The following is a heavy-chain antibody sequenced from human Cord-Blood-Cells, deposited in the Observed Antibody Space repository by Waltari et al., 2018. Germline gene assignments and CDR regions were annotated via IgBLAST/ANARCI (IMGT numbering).Heavy chain of an antibody. CDR1: GYTFTSYD. CDR2: MNPNSGNT. D-gene: IGHD3-10*01. J-gene: IGHJ5*02. Sequence: QVQLVQSGAEVKKPGASVTVSCKASGYTFTSYDINWVRQATGQGLEWMGWMNPNSGNTGYAQKFQGRVTMTRNTSISTAYMELSSLRSEDTAVYYCARATYYYGSGSYNWFDPWGQGTLVTVSS. V-gene: IGHV1-8*01. CDR3: ARATYYYGSGSYNWFDP.